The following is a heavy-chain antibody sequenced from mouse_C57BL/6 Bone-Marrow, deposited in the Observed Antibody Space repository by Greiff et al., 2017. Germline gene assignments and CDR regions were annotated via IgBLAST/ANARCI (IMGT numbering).Heavy chain of an antibody. CDR1: GYTFTDYN. D-gene: IGHD2-4*01. CDR2: INPNNGGT. CDR3: ARGGDDYDGGYFDV. Sequence: EVQLQQSGPELVKPGASVKIPCKASGYTFTDYNMDWVKQSHGKSLEGIGDINPNNGGTIYNQKFKGKATLTVDKSSSTAYMELRSLTSADTAVYYCARGGDDYDGGYFDVWGTGTTVTVSS. J-gene: IGHJ1*03. V-gene: IGHV1-18*01.